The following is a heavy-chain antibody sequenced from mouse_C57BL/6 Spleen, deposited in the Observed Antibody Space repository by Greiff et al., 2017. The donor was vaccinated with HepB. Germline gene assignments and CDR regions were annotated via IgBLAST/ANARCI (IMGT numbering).Heavy chain of an antibody. CDR2: IDPEDGDT. D-gene: IGHD2-5*01. V-gene: IGHV14-1*01. Sequence: VQLQQSGAELVRPGASVKLSCTASGFNITDYYMNWVKQRPEQGLEWIGRIDPEDGDTDYASKFQGKATMTADTSSNPAYLQLSSLTSEDTAVYYCTTFYSRDAMDYWGQGTSVTVSS. J-gene: IGHJ4*01. CDR1: GFNITDYY. CDR3: TTFYSRDAMDY.